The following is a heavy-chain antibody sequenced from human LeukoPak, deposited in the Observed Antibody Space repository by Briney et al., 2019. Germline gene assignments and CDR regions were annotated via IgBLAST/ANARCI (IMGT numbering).Heavy chain of an antibody. Sequence: SETLSLTCTVSGGSISSSSYYWGWIRQPPGEGLEWIGSIYYTGSTYYSPSLKSRVTISADTSKNEFSLKLSSVTAADTAVYYCTSELSSASNYWGQGTLVTVSS. J-gene: IGHJ4*02. D-gene: IGHD6-6*01. CDR2: IYYTGST. CDR3: TSELSSASNY. CDR1: GGSISSSSYY. V-gene: IGHV4-39*01.